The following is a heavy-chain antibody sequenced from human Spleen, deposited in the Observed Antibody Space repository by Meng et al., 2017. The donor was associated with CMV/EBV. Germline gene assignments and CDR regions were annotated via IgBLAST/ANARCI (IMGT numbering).Heavy chain of an antibody. J-gene: IGHJ6*02. V-gene: IGHV3-7*01. CDR1: GFTFSSYW. Sequence: GESLKISCAASGFTFSSYWMSWVRQAPGKGLEWVANIKQHGSEKYYVDSVKGRFAISRDDAKNALYLQMNSLRAEDTAVYYCARDRLPEEGMDVWGQGTTVTVSS. CDR3: ARDRLPEEGMDV. CDR2: IKQHGSEK.